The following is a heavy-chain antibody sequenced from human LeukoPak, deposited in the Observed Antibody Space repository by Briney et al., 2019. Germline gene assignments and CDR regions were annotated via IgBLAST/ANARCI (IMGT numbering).Heavy chain of an antibody. Sequence: GGSLRLSCAVSGITLSNYGMSWVRQAPGKGLEWVSSINNSSTSSSYIYYADSVKGRFTISRDNAQNSLFLQMNSLRAEDTAVYYCARDAQWLVPEGYYYYMDVWGKGTTVTVSS. J-gene: IGHJ6*03. CDR2: INNSSTSSSYI. CDR3: ARDAQWLVPEGYYYYMDV. V-gene: IGHV3-21*01. CDR1: GITLSNYG. D-gene: IGHD6-19*01.